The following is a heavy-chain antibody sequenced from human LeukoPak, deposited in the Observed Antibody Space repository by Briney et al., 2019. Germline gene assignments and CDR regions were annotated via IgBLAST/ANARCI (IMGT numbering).Heavy chain of an antibody. J-gene: IGHJ4*02. D-gene: IGHD3-3*01. Sequence: SETLSLTCTVSDGSISSYYWTWIRQPPGKGLEWVGYIYFSGATNYNPSLKSRVTISRDTSKNQVSLKLSSVTAADTAVYFCARVVTTFGVINYFDWWGQGTLVTVSS. V-gene: IGHV4-59*01. CDR3: ARVVTTFGVINYFDW. CDR2: IYFSGAT. CDR1: DGSISSYY.